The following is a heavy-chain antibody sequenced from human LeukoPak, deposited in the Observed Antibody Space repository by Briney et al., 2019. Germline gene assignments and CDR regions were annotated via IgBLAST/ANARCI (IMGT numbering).Heavy chain of an antibody. V-gene: IGHV4-30-4*08. J-gene: IGHJ5*02. CDR1: GGSISSGDYY. CDR3: AGGPSSLELLKT. D-gene: IGHD1-7*01. CDR2: IYYSGST. Sequence: SETLSLTCTVSGGSISSGDYYWSWIRQTPGKGLEWIGYIYYSGSTYYNPSLKSRVTMSVDPSKNQFSLKVTSVTAADTALYFCAGGPSSLELLKTWGQGTLVTVSS.